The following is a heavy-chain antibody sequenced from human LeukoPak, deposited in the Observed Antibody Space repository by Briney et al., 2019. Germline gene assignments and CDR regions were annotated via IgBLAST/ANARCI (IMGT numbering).Heavy chain of an antibody. D-gene: IGHD3-10*01. Sequence: GKSLRLSCAASGFTFGTYWMSWIRQAPGKGLEWVAVISYDGSNKYYADSVKGRFTISRDNSKNTLYLQMNSLRAEDTAVYYCASIGRSGAFDIWGQGTMVTVSS. CDR3: ASIGRSGAFDI. CDR2: ISYDGSNK. V-gene: IGHV3-30-3*01. CDR1: GFTFGTYW. J-gene: IGHJ3*02.